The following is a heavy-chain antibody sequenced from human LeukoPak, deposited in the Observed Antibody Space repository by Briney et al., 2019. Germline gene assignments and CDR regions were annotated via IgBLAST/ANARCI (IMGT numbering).Heavy chain of an antibody. Sequence: GGSLRLSCAAPGFTFSSYAMSWVRQAPGKGLEWVSAISGSGGSTYYADSVKGRFTISRDNSKNTLYLQMNSLRAEDTAVYYCAKVRGWATARYFDYWGQGTLVTVSS. V-gene: IGHV3-23*01. D-gene: IGHD1-26*01. CDR3: AKVRGWATARYFDY. CDR1: GFTFSSYA. J-gene: IGHJ4*02. CDR2: ISGSGGST.